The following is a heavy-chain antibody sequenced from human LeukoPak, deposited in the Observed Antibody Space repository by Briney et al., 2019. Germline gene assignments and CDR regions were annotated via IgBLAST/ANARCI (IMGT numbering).Heavy chain of an antibody. CDR3: AREELTGFGWFDP. CDR1: GGSISSGSYY. V-gene: IGHV4-61*02. Sequence: PSQTLSLTCTVSGGSISSGSYYWSWIRQPAGKGLEWIGRIYTSGSANYNPSLKSRVTISVDTSKNQFSLKLSSVTAADTAVYYCAREELTGFGWFDPWGQGTLVTVSS. CDR2: IYTSGSA. J-gene: IGHJ5*02. D-gene: IGHD3-16*01.